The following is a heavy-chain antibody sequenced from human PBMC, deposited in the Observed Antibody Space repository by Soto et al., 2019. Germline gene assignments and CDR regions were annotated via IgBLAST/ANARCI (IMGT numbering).Heavy chain of an antibody. Sequence: QVQLQESGPGLVKPSETLSLTCTVSGDSISTSPYYWAWIRQPPGKELEWIGNIYYSGNAYYNPSLKSRVTIXXDXPXXQFSLKLSSVTAADTAVYYCARHLYSGPWSRSFDSWGQGTLVTVSS. CDR1: GDSISTSPYY. CDR2: IYYSGNA. J-gene: IGHJ4*02. D-gene: IGHD5-12*01. V-gene: IGHV4-39*01. CDR3: ARHLYSGPWSRSFDS.